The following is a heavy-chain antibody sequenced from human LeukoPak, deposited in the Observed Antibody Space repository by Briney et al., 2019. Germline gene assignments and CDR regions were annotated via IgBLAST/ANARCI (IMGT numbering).Heavy chain of an antibody. CDR2: ISAYNVNA. D-gene: IGHD2-8*01. Sequence: GASLKLSCKASGSTFTGYYMNCVRQAPGQGLEWMGWISAYNVNANNAQKRQSRVTMTTDTSTNSAYMELRSLRSDDTAVYYCARDAPCTNGVCYTGFAYFDYWGQGTLVTVSS. CDR1: GSTFTGYY. CDR3: ARDAPCTNGVCYTGFAYFDY. V-gene: IGHV1-18*04. J-gene: IGHJ4*02.